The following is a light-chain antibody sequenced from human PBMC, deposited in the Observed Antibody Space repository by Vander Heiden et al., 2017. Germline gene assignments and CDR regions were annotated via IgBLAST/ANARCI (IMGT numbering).Light chain of an antibody. CDR2: DAS. Sequence: NVLTHAPATLSFSPVVTPALCCRLSQGASSYLAWYQQKPGQAPRLLIYDASSRATGIPARFSGSGSGTDFTLTISSLEPEDFAVYYCQQYSNWPLTFGQGTKVEIK. V-gene: IGKV3-11*01. CDR3: QQYSNWPLT. J-gene: IGKJ1*01. CDR1: QGASSY.